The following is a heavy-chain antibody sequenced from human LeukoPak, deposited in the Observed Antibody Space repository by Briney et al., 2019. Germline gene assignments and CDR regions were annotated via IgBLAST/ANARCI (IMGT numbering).Heavy chain of an antibody. J-gene: IGHJ4*02. V-gene: IGHV3-9*01. CDR1: GFTFDDYA. CDR2: ISWNSGSI. D-gene: IGHD4-17*01. Sequence: GGSLRLSCAASGFTFDDYAMHWVRQAPGKGLEWVSGISWNSGSIGYADSVKGRFTISRDNAKNSLYLQMNSLRAEDTALYYCAKDMGTTVKTFDYWGQGTLVTVSS. CDR3: AKDMGTTVKTFDY.